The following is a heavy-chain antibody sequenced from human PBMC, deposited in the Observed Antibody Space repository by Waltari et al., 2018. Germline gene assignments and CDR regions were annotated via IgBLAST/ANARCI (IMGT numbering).Heavy chain of an antibody. CDR3: ARDRDITGMKTPYYYYYGMDV. Sequence: GRTYYRSKWYNDYAVSVKSRITINPDTSKNQFSLQMNSVTPEDTAVYYCARDRDITGMKTPYYYYYGMDVWGQGTTVTVSS. J-gene: IGHJ6*02. V-gene: IGHV6-1*01. D-gene: IGHD1-20*01. CDR2: TYYRSKWYN.